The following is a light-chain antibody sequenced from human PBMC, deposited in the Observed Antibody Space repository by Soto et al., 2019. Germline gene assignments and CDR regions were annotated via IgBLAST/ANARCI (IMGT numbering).Light chain of an antibody. V-gene: IGKV3-11*01. J-gene: IGKJ4*01. CDR3: QQRSTWPLT. CDR1: QSIRNY. CDR2: DTS. Sequence: EIVLTQSPATLSLSPGERATLSCRASQSIRNYLAWYQQKPGQTPRLLIYDTSNRATGIPARFSGSGSETDFTLTISSLEPEDFAIYYCQQRSTWPLTFGGRTRVEIK.